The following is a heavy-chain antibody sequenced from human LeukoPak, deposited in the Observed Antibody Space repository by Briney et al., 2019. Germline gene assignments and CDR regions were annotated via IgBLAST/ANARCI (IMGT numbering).Heavy chain of an antibody. V-gene: IGHV3-30*04. CDR1: GFTFSSYA. CDR3: ARVYSGYPVDY. J-gene: IGHJ4*02. Sequence: GGSLRLSCAASGFTFSSYAMHWVRRAPGKGLEWVAVISYDGSNKYYADSVKGRFTISRDNSKNTLYLQMNSLRAEDTAVYYCARVYSGYPVDYWGQGTLVTVSS. D-gene: IGHD5-12*01. CDR2: ISYDGSNK.